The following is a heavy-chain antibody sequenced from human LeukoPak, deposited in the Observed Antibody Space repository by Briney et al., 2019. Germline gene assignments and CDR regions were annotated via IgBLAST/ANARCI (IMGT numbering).Heavy chain of an antibody. CDR3: ARDQDGPGGTIDY. CDR2: INNDGSGT. D-gene: IGHD1-26*01. Sequence: GGSLRLSCAAPGFTLRNFWMQWVRQAPGKGLVWVSRINNDGSGTTYADSVKGRFTISRDNAKNTLYLQMNSLRAEDTALYYCARDQDGPGGTIDYWGQGTLVTVSS. V-gene: IGHV3-74*01. J-gene: IGHJ4*02. CDR1: GFTLRNFW.